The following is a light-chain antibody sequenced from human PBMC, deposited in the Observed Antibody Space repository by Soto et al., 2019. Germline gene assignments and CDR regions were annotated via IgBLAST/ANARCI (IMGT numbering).Light chain of an antibody. Sequence: SYELTQPPSVSVAPGQTARITCGGNNIGSKSVHWYQQKPRQAPVLVVYDDSDRPSGIPERFSGSNSGNTATLTISRVEAGDEADYYCQVWDSSSDRYVFGTGTKLTVL. CDR2: DDS. CDR3: QVWDSSSDRYV. CDR1: NIGSKS. J-gene: IGLJ1*01. V-gene: IGLV3-21*02.